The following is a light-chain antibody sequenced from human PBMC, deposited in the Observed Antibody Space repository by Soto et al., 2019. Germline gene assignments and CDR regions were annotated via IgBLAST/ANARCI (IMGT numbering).Light chain of an antibody. Sequence: EIVMTQSPATLSVSPGERATLSCRASQSVAGNFAWYQQKPGQAPRHLMSGASSRDTGIPARVSGSGSGTEFTLTISSLQSEDFGVYYCQQYNNWPLTFGGGTKVEIK. CDR2: GAS. V-gene: IGKV3-15*01. CDR1: QSVAGN. J-gene: IGKJ4*01. CDR3: QQYNNWPLT.